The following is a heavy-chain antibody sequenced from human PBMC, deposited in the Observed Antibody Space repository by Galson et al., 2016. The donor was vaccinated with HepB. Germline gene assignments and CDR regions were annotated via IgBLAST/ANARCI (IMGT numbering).Heavy chain of an antibody. CDR1: GFTFSYAW. CDR3: ARDGRRGYDMDV. CDR2: IASNRRTI. V-gene: IGHV3-48*02. Sequence: SLRLSCAASGFTFSYAWLNWVRQAPGKGLEWVSYIASNRRTIYYADSARGRFTISRDNAKNSLYLQMNSLRDEDTAVYYCARDGRRGYDMDVWGQGTTVTVSS. J-gene: IGHJ6*02.